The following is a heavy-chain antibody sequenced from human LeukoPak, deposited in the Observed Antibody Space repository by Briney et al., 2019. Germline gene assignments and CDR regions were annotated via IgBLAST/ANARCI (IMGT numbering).Heavy chain of an antibody. CDR2: ISYDGSNK. V-gene: IGHV3-30*18. J-gene: IGHJ4*02. Sequence: PGGSLRLSCAASGFTFSSYGMHWVRQAPGKGLEWVAVISYDGSNKYYADSVKGRFTISRDNSKNTLYLQMNSLRAEDTAVYYCAKADYGDSLDYWGQGTLVTVSS. D-gene: IGHD4-17*01. CDR1: GFTFSSYG. CDR3: AKADYGDSLDY.